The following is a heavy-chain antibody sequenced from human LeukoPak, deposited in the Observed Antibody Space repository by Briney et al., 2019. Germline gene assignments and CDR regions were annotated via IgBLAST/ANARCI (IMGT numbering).Heavy chain of an antibody. D-gene: IGHD3-22*01. CDR3: ARDRQYYYDSSGYYSDAFDI. J-gene: IGHJ3*02. CDR2: ISYDGSNK. CDR1: GFTFSSYA. V-gene: IGHV3-30-3*01. Sequence: GGSLRLSCAASGFTFSSYAMSWVRQAPGKGLEWVAVISYDGSNKYYANSVKGRFTISRDNSKNTLYLQMNSLRAEDTAVYYCARDRQYYYDSSGYYSDAFDIWGQGTMVTVSS.